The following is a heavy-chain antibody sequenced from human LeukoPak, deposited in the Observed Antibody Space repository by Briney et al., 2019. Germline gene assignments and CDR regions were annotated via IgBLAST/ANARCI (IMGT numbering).Heavy chain of an antibody. CDR1: GFTVGANY. CDR2: MSSSDDGR. V-gene: IGHV3-23*01. Sequence: PGGSLRLSCAASGFTVGANYMSWVRQAPGKGLGWVSAMSSSDDGRYYAASVRGRFTISRDTSRSTLYLQMNSLRAEDAAVYYCAKAPVTSCRGAFCYPFDYWGQGTLVTVSS. CDR3: AKAPVTSCRGAFCYPFDY. D-gene: IGHD2-15*01. J-gene: IGHJ4*02.